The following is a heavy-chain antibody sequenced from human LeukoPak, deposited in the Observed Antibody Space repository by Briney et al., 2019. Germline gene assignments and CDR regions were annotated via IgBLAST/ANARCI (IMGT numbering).Heavy chain of an antibody. CDR1: GFTFSSYG. D-gene: IGHD6-6*01. CDR3: AREKQLVHSFDI. CDR2: IWYDGSNK. J-gene: IGHJ3*02. V-gene: IGHV3-33*01. Sequence: QPGRSLRLSCAASGFTFSSYGMHWVRQAPGKGLEWVAVIWYDGSNKYYADSVKGRFTISRDNSKNTLYLQMNSLRAEDTAVYYCAREKQLVHSFDIWGQGTMVTVSS.